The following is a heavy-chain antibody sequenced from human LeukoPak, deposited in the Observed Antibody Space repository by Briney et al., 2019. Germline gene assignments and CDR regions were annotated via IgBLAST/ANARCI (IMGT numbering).Heavy chain of an antibody. D-gene: IGHD4-17*01. CDR1: GGSLSSYY. CDR2: IYYSGST. V-gene: IGHV4-59*01. CDR3: ARSHDYGDPFDY. Sequence: PSETLSLTCTVSGGSLSSYYWSWIRQPPGKGLEWIGYIYYSGSTNYNPSLKSRVTISVDTSKNQSSLKLSSVTAADTAVYYCARSHDYGDPFDYWGQGTLVTVSS. J-gene: IGHJ4*02.